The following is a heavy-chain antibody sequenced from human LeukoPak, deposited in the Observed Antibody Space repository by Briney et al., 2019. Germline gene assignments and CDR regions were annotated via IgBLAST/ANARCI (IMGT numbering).Heavy chain of an antibody. J-gene: IGHJ4*02. V-gene: IGHV3-74*01. CDR1: GFTFSSYW. CDR3: ARGTSGGSYDY. CDR2: INSAGSST. D-gene: IGHD1-26*01. Sequence: GVSLRFSCAACGFTFSSYWMHWVRQAPEKGVVWVSLINSAGSSTTYADSVEGRSTISRDNAKNTLYLQMNSLRGEDTAVYYCARGTSGGSYDYWDEGTLVSVFS.